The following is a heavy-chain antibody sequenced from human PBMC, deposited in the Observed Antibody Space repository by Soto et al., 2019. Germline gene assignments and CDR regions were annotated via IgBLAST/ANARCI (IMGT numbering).Heavy chain of an antibody. CDR1: GGSISSGGYS. J-gene: IGHJ4*02. CDR3: ARSPAGDSSGYPDY. D-gene: IGHD3-22*01. V-gene: IGHV4-30-2*01. Sequence: QLQLQESGSGLVKPSQTLSLTCAVSGGSISSGGYSWSWIRQPPGKGLEWIGYIYHSGSTYYNRSLKSRVTISVDRSKNQFSLKLSSVTAADTAVYYCARSPAGDSSGYPDYWGQGTLVTVSS. CDR2: IYHSGST.